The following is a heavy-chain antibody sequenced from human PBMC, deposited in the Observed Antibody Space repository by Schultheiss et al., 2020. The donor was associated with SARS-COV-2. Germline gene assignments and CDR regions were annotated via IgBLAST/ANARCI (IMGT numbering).Heavy chain of an antibody. J-gene: IGHJ4*02. CDR2: IIPIFGTA. CDR1: GGTFSSYA. CDR3: ARGLGYGGNSARDY. D-gene: IGHD4-23*01. V-gene: IGHV1-69*13. Sequence: SVKVSCKASGGTFSSYAISWVRQAPGQGLEWMGGIIPIFGTANYAQKFQGRVTITADESTSTAYMELSSLRSEDTAVYYCARGLGYGGNSARDYWGQGTLVTVSS.